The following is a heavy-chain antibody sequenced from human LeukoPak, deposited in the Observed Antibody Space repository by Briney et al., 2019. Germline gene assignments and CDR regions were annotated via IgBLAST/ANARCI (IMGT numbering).Heavy chain of an antibody. CDR1: GGSISTYY. D-gene: IGHD6-6*01. CDR2: IYYSGST. V-gene: IGHV4-59*01. Sequence: SETLSLTCSVSGGSISTYYWSWIRQTPGKGLEGIGYIYYSGSTNYNPSLESRVTMSVDTSKNQLSLNLTSVTAADTAVYFCATGYSSYYFDYWGLGTLVTVSS. CDR3: ATGYSSYYFDY. J-gene: IGHJ4*02.